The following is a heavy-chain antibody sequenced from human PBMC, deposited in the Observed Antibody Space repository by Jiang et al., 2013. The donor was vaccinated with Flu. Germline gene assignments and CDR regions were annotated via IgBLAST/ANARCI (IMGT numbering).Heavy chain of an antibody. CDR2: SITVGAP. V-gene: IGHV4-59*01. CDR3: ARMGYYDSSGYYYVYVLDY. J-gene: IGHJ4*02. Sequence: WIRQPPREGNWSGLGISITVGAPTTTPPLKSRVTISVDTSKNQFSLKLSSVTAADTAVYYCARMGYYDSSGYYYVYVLDYWGQGTLVTVSS. D-gene: IGHD3-22*01.